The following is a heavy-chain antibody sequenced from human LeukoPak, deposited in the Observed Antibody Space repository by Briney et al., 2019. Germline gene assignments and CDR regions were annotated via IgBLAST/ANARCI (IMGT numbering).Heavy chain of an antibody. J-gene: IGHJ3*02. CDR3: AREPDYGGNVDAFDI. D-gene: IGHD4/OR15-4a*01. V-gene: IGHV3-74*01. CDR1: GFTFSRHW. CDR2: INADGSYK. Sequence: QSGGSLRLSCAASGFTFSRHWMHWVRQAPGKGLVWVSRINADGSYKSYAGSVEGRFIISRDNAKNTLYLQMNSLRVEDTAVYYCAREPDYGGNVDAFDIWGQGAKVTVSS.